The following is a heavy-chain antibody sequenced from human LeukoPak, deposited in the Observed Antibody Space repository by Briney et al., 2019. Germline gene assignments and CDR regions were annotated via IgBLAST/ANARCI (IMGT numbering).Heavy chain of an antibody. CDR3: ARETTVTPYYMDV. CDR2: IYHSGST. Sequence: PSETLSLTCTVSGGSISSGGYYWSWIRQPPGKGLEWIGYIYHSGSTYYNPSLKSRVTISVDRSKNQFSLKLSSVTAADTAVYYCARETTVTPYYMDVWGKGTTVTVSS. CDR1: GGSISSGGYY. D-gene: IGHD4-11*01. V-gene: IGHV4-30-2*01. J-gene: IGHJ6*03.